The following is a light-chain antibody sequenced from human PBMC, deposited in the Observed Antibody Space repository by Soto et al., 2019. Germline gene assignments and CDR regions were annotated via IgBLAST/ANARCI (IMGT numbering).Light chain of an antibody. CDR3: QQYNNWPFT. V-gene: IGKV3-15*01. CDR1: QSVSSN. CDR2: GAS. J-gene: IGKJ5*01. Sequence: EIVMTQSPATLSVSPGERATLSCRASQSVSSNLAWYQQKPGQAPRLLIYGASTRATGIPARFSGSGSGTEFTLTISSLQSEDFAVYYCQQYNNWPFTSGKGTRLEI.